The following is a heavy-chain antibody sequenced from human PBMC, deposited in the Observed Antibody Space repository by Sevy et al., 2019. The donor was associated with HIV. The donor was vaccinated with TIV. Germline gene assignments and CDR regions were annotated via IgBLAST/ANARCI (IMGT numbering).Heavy chain of an antibody. J-gene: IGHJ4*02. Sequence: GGSLRLSCAASGFTFSDHYMEWVRQAPGKGLEWVGRTRNKADSYTTEYAASVKGRFTISRDDSKNSLYLQMNSLKTEDTAVYYCATHAGLAAADSVFDYWGQGTLVTVSS. CDR3: ATHAGLAAADSVFDY. CDR2: TRNKADSYTT. CDR1: GFTFSDHY. D-gene: IGHD6-13*01. V-gene: IGHV3-72*01.